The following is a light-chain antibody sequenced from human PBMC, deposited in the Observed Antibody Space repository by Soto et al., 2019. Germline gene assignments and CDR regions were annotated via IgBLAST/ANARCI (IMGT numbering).Light chain of an antibody. Sequence: QSVLTQPASVSGSPGQSITMSSTGTSSDVGSYNLVSWYQQHPGKAPKLMIYEGSKRPSGVPNRFSGSKSGNTASLTISGLQAEDETDYYCCSYAGSSTSYVFGTGTKLTVL. CDR2: EGS. J-gene: IGLJ1*01. CDR1: SSDVGSYNL. CDR3: CSYAGSSTSYV. V-gene: IGLV2-23*01.